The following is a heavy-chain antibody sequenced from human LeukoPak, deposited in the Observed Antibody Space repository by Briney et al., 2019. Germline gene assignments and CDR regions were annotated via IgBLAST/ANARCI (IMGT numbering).Heavy chain of an antibody. V-gene: IGHV3-21*01. CDR1: GFTFSSYS. CDR2: ISSSSSYI. Sequence: GGSLRLSCAASGFTFSSYSMNWVRQAPGKGLEWVSSISSSSSYIYYADSVKGRFTISRDNAKNSLYLQMNSLRAEDTAVYYCAREGSRYAYWDYWGQGTLVTVSS. D-gene: IGHD6-13*01. CDR3: AREGSRYAYWDY. J-gene: IGHJ4*02.